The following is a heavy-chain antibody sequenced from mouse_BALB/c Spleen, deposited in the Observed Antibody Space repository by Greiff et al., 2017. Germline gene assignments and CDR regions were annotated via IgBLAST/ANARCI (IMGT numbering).Heavy chain of an antibody. CDR1: GFNIKDTY. D-gene: IGHD1-1*01. J-gene: IGHJ3*01. Sequence: EVQLQQSGAELVKPGASVKLSCTASGFNIKDTYMHWVKQRPEQGLEWIGRIDPANGNTKYDPKFQGKATITADTSSNTAYLQLSSLTSEDTAVYYCARSLITTVVARGSWFAYWGQGTLVTVSA. V-gene: IGHV14-3*02. CDR2: IDPANGNT. CDR3: ARSLITTVVARGSWFAY.